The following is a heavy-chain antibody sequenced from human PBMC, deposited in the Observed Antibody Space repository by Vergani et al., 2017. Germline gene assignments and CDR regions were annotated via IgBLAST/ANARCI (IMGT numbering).Heavy chain of an antibody. V-gene: IGHV4-39*07. Sequence: QVQLQESGPGLVKPSEPLSLTCTVSNDSVSNTFYYWGWIRQTPGKGLEWIGSIYYSGSTYYNPSLESRVPMSVDTSKSQFSLKLTSVTAADTAVYFCASNPRLGGDVFDSWGQGTLVTVSS. D-gene: IGHD3-16*01. CDR1: NDSVSNTFYY. CDR2: IYYSGST. J-gene: IGHJ4*02. CDR3: ASNPRLGGDVFDS.